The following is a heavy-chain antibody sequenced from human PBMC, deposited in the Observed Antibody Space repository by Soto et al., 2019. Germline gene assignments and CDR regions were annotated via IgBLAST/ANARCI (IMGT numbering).Heavy chain of an antibody. CDR2: ITPIFGAA. D-gene: IGHD6-19*01. CDR1: GGAFRSYT. J-gene: IGHJ6*02. V-gene: IGHV1-69*06. Sequence: QVQLVQSGAEVKKPGSSVKVSCKASGGAFRSYTISWVRQAPGQGLEWMGGITPIFGAANYAQKFEGGVTISADKSTTTAYMELSNLTSEDTAVYYCARDEIAVANRVGMDVWGQGTKVIVSS. CDR3: ARDEIAVANRVGMDV.